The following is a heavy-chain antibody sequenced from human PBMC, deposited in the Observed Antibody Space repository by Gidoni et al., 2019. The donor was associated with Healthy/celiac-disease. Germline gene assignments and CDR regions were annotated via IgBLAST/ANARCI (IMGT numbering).Heavy chain of an antibody. V-gene: IGHV1-8*01. D-gene: IGHD3-3*01. Sequence: QVQLVQSGAEVKKPGASVKVSCTASGYNFTSYDLNWVRHATGQGLEWMGWMNPNSVNTGYAQKFQGRVTMTRNTSISTAYMELSSLRSEDTAVYYCARTIFGVVTSRDVWGKGTTVTVSS. CDR1: GYNFTSYD. CDR2: MNPNSVNT. CDR3: ARTIFGVVTSRDV. J-gene: IGHJ6*04.